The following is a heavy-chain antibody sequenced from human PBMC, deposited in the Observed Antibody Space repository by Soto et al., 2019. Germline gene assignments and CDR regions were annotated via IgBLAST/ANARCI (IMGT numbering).Heavy chain of an antibody. Sequence: QVHLVQSGAEVKKPGASVKVSCKASGYTFTSCGISWVRQAPGQGLEWMGLINTYNGYTNFPQNFQVRVTMTTDTSSGKVYMELRSLTSDDTAVYFCARDLTKGLDVWGQGTTVTFSS. CDR2: INTYNGYT. J-gene: IGHJ6*02. D-gene: IGHD4-4*01. V-gene: IGHV1-18*01. CDR3: ARDLTKGLDV. CDR1: GYTFTSCG.